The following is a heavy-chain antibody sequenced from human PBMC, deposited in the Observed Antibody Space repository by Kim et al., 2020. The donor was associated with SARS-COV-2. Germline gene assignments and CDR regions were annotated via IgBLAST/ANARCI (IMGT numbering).Heavy chain of an antibody. V-gene: IGHV3-30-3*01. J-gene: IGHJ6*02. CDR1: GFTFSSYA. Sequence: GGSLRLSCAASGFTFSSYAMHWVRQAPGKGLEWVAVISYDGSNKYYADSVKGRFTISRDNSKNTLYLQMNSLRAEDTAVYYCARDQVQQWLVTYYYYGMDVWGQGTTVTVSS. CDR3: ARDQVQQWLVTYYYYGMDV. D-gene: IGHD6-19*01. CDR2: ISYDGSNK.